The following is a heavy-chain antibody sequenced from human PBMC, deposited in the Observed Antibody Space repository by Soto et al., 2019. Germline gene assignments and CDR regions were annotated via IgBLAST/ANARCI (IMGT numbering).Heavy chain of an antibody. CDR3: AKDVGQQLVLNYGMDV. CDR1: GFTFRSFG. Sequence: QVQLVESGGGVIQPGTSLSLSCASSGFTFRSFGMYWVRQAPGKGLEWVAVVSYDGNHKYYADSVKGRFTVSRDNAKNMVYLQTNRLRGDDTAVYYCAKDVGQQLVLNYGMDVWGQGTTVTVSS. D-gene: IGHD6-13*01. CDR2: VSYDGNHK. J-gene: IGHJ6*02. V-gene: IGHV3-30*18.